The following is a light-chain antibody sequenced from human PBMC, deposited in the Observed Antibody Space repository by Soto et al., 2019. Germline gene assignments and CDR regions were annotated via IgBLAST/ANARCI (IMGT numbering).Light chain of an antibody. J-gene: IGKJ4*01. CDR2: DAS. Sequence: EIVLTQSPATLSLSPGERATLSCRASQSVNNYLAWYQQKPGQAPRLLIYDASNRATGIPARFSGTGSGTDFTLTISRLEPDDFAVYYCQQRYAWPLTFGGGTKVEIK. V-gene: IGKV3-11*01. CDR1: QSVNNY. CDR3: QQRYAWPLT.